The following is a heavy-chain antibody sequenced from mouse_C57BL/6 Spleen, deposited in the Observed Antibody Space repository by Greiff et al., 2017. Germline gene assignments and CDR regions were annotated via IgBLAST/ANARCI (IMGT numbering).Heavy chain of an antibody. CDR2: IDPSDSYT. J-gene: IGHJ4*01. CDR3: ARTSMGDYDAAMDY. CDR1: GYTFTSYW. D-gene: IGHD2-4*01. V-gene: IGHV1-69*01. Sequence: QVQLQQPGAELVMPGASVKLSCKASGYTFTSYWMHWVKQRPGQGLEWIGEIDPSDSYTNYNRKFKGKSTLTVDKSSSTAYMQLSSLTSEDSAVYYCARTSMGDYDAAMDYWGQGTSVTVSS.